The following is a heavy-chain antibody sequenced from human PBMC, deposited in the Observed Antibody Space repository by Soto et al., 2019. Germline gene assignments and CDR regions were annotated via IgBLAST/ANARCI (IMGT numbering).Heavy chain of an antibody. V-gene: IGHV4-31*03. J-gene: IGHJ6*02. D-gene: IGHD6-13*01. CDR3: ARTAAAEISMDV. CDR2: IYYSGST. CDR1: GGSISSGGYY. Sequence: QVQLQESGPGLVKPSQTLSLTCTVSGGSISSGGYYWSWIRQHPVKGLEWIGYIYYSGSTYYNPSLKSRVTISVETSKNQFSLKLSSVTAADTAVYYCARTAAAEISMDVWGQGTMVTVSS.